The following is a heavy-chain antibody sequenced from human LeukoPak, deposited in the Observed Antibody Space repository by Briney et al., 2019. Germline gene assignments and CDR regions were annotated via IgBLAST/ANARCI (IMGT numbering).Heavy chain of an antibody. Sequence: GGSLRLSCAASGFTFSSYSMNWVRQAPGKGLEWVSFISSSSSYISYADSVMGRLTISRDNAKNTLYLQMNSLRAEDTAVYYCAKDQYGGNPQYYFDYWGQGTLVTVSS. V-gene: IGHV3-21*04. D-gene: IGHD4-23*01. CDR2: ISSSSSYI. CDR1: GFTFSSYS. J-gene: IGHJ4*02. CDR3: AKDQYGGNPQYYFDY.